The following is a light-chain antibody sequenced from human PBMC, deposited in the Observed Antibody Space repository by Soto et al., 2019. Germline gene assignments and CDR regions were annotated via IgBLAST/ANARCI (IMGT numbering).Light chain of an antibody. CDR1: QSVGTY. CDR2: DAS. CDR3: QQKINWPLT. V-gene: IGKV3-11*01. Sequence: VLTQSPATLSLSPGERATLSCRASQSVGTYLAWYQQRPGQAPRLLIFDASNRATGIPARFSGSGSGTDFTLTISSLESEDFAVYYCQQKINWPLTFGGGTRVEI. J-gene: IGKJ4*01.